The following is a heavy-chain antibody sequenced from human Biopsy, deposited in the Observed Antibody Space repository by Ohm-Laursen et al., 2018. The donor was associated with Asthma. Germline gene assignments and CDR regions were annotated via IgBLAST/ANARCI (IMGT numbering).Heavy chain of an antibody. Sequence: GSSVKVSCKASGYTFISYAIHWVRQAPGQRLEWMGWINAGNGNTKYSQKFQGRVTITRDTSASTAYMELSSLRSEDTAVYYCARTYYDFLTGQVNDAFATWSQGTMVTVSS. J-gene: IGHJ3*02. CDR2: INAGNGNT. V-gene: IGHV1-3*01. CDR1: GYTFISYA. CDR3: ARTYYDFLTGQVNDAFAT. D-gene: IGHD3-9*01.